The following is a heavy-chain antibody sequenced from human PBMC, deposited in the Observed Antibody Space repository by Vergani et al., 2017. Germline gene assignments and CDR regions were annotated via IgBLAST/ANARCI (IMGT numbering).Heavy chain of an antibody. J-gene: IGHJ6*02. V-gene: IGHV1-69*06. Sequence: HVQLVQSGAEVKKPGSSVKVSCKASGGTFSSYAISWVRQAPGQGLEWMVGIIPIFGTANYAQKFQGRVTITADKSTSTAYMELSSLRSEDPAVYYCARDTLRVHYYGSGSLNYYYGMDVWGQGTTVTVSS. D-gene: IGHD3-10*01. CDR1: GGTFSSYA. CDR2: IIPIFGTA. CDR3: ARDTLRVHYYGSGSLNYYYGMDV.